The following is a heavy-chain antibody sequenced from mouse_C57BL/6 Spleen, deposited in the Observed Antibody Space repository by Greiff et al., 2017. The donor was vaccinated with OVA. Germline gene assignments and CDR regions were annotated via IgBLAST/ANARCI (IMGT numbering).Heavy chain of an antibody. J-gene: IGHJ4*01. Sequence: VQLQQSGAELVKPGASVKLSCKASGYTFTSYSMHWVKQSPGQGLEWIGMIHPNSGSTNYNEKFKSKATLTVDKSSSTGYMQLSRLTSEDSAVYYCARGCDYDRDYYAMDYWGQGTAVTVSS. CDR1: GYTFTSYS. V-gene: IGHV1-64*01. CDR2: IHPNSGST. CDR3: ARGCDYDRDYYAMDY. D-gene: IGHD2-4*01.